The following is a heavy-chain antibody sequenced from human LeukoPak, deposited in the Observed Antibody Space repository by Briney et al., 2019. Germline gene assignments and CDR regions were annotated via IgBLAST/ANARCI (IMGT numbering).Heavy chain of an antibody. CDR2: IWYDGSNK. J-gene: IGHJ4*02. V-gene: IGHV3-33*01. CDR1: GFTFSSYG. D-gene: IGHD6-6*01. CDR3: ARLRAARYFFDY. Sequence: PGGSLRLSCAASGFTFSSYGMHWVRQAPGKGLEWVAVIWYDGSNKYYADSVKGRFTISRDNSKNSLYLQMNSLRAEDTAVYYCARLRAARYFFDYWGQGARVTVSS.